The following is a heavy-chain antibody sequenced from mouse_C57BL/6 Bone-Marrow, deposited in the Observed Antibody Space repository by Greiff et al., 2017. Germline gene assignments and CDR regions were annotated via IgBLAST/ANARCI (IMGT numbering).Heavy chain of an antibody. CDR1: GFTFSSYA. Sequence: EVNVVESGGGLVKPGGSLKLSCAASGFTFSSYAMSWVRQTPEKRLEWVATISDGGSYTYYPDNVKGRFTISRDNAKNNLYLQMSHLKSEDTAMYYCAREYDYEGAYWGQGTLVTVSA. J-gene: IGHJ3*01. CDR2: ISDGGSYT. CDR3: AREYDYEGAY. V-gene: IGHV5-4*01. D-gene: IGHD2-4*01.